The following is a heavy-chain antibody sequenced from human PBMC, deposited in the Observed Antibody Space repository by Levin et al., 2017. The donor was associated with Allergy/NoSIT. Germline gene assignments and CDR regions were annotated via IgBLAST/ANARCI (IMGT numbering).Heavy chain of an antibody. J-gene: IGHJ4*02. CDR3: ARERRDGNNYVDY. D-gene: IGHD5-24*01. CDR2: IHYSRTT. CDR1: GGFINDYY. Sequence: PSQTLSLTCTVSGGFINDYYWSWIRQSPGKTIEWIACIHYSRTTYYNPSLRSRVTISMDTSRNQFSLSLSSVTAGDTADYYCARERRDGNNYVDYWGQGIPVTVSS. V-gene: IGHV4-59*01.